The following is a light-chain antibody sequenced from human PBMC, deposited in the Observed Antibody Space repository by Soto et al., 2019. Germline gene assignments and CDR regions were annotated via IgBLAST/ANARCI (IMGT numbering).Light chain of an antibody. V-gene: IGLV2-8*01. J-gene: IGLJ3*02. CDR2: EVT. CDR3: SSYAASDNFYFV. Sequence: QSLLTQPPSASWSPGQSVTISCTGTSSDVVGYSYVSWYQQYPGRAPKLMIYEVTKRPSGVPDRFSGSKSGNTASLTVSGLQAEDEADYYCSSYAASDNFYFVFGGGTKVTVL. CDR1: SSDVVGYSY.